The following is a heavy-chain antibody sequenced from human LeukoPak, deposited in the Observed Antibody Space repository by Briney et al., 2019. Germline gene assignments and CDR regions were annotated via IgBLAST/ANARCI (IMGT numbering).Heavy chain of an antibody. CDR3: VKDDSYYYDSGGYPT. Sequence: GGSLRLSCAASGFTFDDYAMHWVRQAPGKGREYVSAISANGGSTYYADPVKGRFTISRDNSKNTLSLQMSSLRAEDTAVYYCVKDDSYYYDSGGYPTWGQGTMVTVSS. D-gene: IGHD3-22*01. CDR1: GFTFDDYA. V-gene: IGHV3-64D*06. CDR2: ISANGGST. J-gene: IGHJ3*01.